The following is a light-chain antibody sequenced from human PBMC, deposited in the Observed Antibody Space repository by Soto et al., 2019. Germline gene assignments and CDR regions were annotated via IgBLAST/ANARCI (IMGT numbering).Light chain of an antibody. J-gene: IGLJ1*01. CDR1: SGHSSYA. V-gene: IGLV4-69*01. CDR2: LNSDGSH. Sequence: QSVLTQSPSASASLGASVKLTCTLSSGHSSYAIAWHQQQPEKGPRYLMKLNSDGSHSKGDGIPDRFSGSSSGAERYLTISSLQSEDEADYCCQSWSTSIQVFGAGTKVTVL. CDR3: QSWSTSIQV.